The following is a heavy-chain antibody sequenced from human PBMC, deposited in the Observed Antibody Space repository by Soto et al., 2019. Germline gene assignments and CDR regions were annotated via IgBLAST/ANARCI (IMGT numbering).Heavy chain of an antibody. J-gene: IGHJ6*03. CDR1: GGTFSSYT. CDR3: AREDYGSGSYYYYYYMDV. Sequence: GASVKVSCKASGGTFSSYTISWVRQAPGQGLEWMGRIIPILGIANYAQKFQGRVTITADKSTSTAYMELSSLRSEDTAVYYCAREDYGSGSYYYYYYMDVWGKGTTVTVSS. D-gene: IGHD3-10*01. V-gene: IGHV1-69*04. CDR2: IIPILGIA.